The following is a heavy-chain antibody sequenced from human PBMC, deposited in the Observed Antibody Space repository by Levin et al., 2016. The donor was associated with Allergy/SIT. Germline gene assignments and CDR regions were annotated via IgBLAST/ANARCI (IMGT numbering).Heavy chain of an antibody. Sequence: SETLSLTCTVSDGSISNYHWSWIRQPPGKGLEWIGYIHYSGNTYYNPALSSRVTMSVDTSKNQFSLRLTSVTAADTAVYYCARGGGTMSYNEYAMDVWGQGTTVSVSS. CDR2: IHYSGNT. V-gene: IGHV4-59*01. CDR3: ARGGGTMSYNEYAMDV. J-gene: IGHJ6*02. D-gene: IGHD3-22*01. CDR1: DGSISNYH.